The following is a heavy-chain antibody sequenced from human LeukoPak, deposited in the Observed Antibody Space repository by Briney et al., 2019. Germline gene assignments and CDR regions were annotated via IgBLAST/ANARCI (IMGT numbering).Heavy chain of an antibody. Sequence: GESLQISCKGSGYIFTNYWIGWVRQMPGKGLEWMGIIYPGDSDTRYSPSFQGQVTISADKSISTAYLQWSSLKASDTAIYYCARHDYGGQGGADYWGQGTLVTVSS. V-gene: IGHV5-51*01. CDR2: IYPGDSDT. D-gene: IGHD4-23*01. CDR1: GYIFTNYW. J-gene: IGHJ4*02. CDR3: ARHDYGGQGGADY.